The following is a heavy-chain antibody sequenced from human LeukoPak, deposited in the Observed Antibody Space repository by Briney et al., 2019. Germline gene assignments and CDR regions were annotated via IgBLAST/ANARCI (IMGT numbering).Heavy chain of an antibody. CDR1: GYTFTGYY. CDR2: INPNSGGT. Sequence: ASVKVSCKASGYTFTGYYMQWVRQAPGQGLEWMGWINPNSGGTNYAQKLQGRVTMTTDTSTSTAYMELRSLRSDDTAVYYCARDHIAVAGNTFSFDYWGQGTLVTVSS. J-gene: IGHJ4*02. V-gene: IGHV1-2*02. D-gene: IGHD6-19*01. CDR3: ARDHIAVAGNTFSFDY.